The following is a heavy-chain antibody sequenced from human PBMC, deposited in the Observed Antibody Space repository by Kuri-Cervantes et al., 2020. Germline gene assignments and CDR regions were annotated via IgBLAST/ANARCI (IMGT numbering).Heavy chain of an antibody. Sequence: GGSLRLSCAASGFTFSSYGMHWVRQAPAKGLEWVANIKQDGSEKYYVDSVKGRFTISRDNAKNSLYLQMNSLRAEDTALYYCAKQIVGATIFAFDIWGQGTMVTVSS. CDR2: IKQDGSEK. CDR3: AKQIVGATIFAFDI. V-gene: IGHV3-7*03. J-gene: IGHJ3*02. D-gene: IGHD1-26*01. CDR1: GFTFSSYG.